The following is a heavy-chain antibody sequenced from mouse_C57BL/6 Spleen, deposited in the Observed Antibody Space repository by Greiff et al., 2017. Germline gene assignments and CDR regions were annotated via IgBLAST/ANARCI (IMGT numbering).Heavy chain of an antibody. J-gene: IGHJ3*01. V-gene: IGHV1-26*01. D-gene: IGHD4-1*01. CDR2: INPNNGGT. Sequence: EVQLQQSGPELVKPGASVKISCKASGYTFTDYYMNWVKQSHGKSLEWIGDINPNNGGTSYNQKFKGKATLTVDKSSSTAYMDLRSLTSEDSAVYYCARLRLGQAYWGQGTLVTVSA. CDR1: GYTFTDYY. CDR3: ARLRLGQAY.